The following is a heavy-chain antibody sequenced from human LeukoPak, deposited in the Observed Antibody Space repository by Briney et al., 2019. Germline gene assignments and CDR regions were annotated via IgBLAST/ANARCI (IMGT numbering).Heavy chain of an antibody. CDR1: GNYW. CDR2: INSDGSWT. CDR3: VSFFETY. V-gene: IGHV3-74*01. J-gene: IGHJ4*02. D-gene: IGHD2/OR15-2a*01. Sequence: GGSLRLSCAASGNYWMHWVRQVPGKGLVWVSHINSDGSWTSYADSVKGRFTISKDNAKNTVYLQMNSLRAEDTAVYYCVSFFETYWGRGTLVTVSS.